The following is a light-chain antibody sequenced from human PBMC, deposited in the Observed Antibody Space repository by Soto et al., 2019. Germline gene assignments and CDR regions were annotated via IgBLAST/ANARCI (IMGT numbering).Light chain of an antibody. CDR2: EVS. J-gene: IGLJ1*01. CDR1: SSDVGAYNY. CDR3: SSLTTSFTYV. V-gene: IGLV2-14*01. Sequence: QSVLTQPASVSGSPGQSVAISFTGTSSDVGAYNYISWYQQHPGKAPKLLLSEVSNRPSGVSDRFSGSKSGNTASLTISGLQAEDEADYYCSSLTTSFTYVFGTGTKVTV.